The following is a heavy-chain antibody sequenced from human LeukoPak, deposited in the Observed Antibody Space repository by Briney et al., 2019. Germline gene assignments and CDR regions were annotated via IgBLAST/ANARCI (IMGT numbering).Heavy chain of an antibody. V-gene: IGHV4-34*01. Sequence: SETLSLTCAVYGGSFSGYYWSWIRQPPGKGLEWIGEINHSGSTNYNPSLKSRVTISVDTSKNQFSLKLSSVTAADTAVYYCVTSRSWSYRFDPWGQGTLVTVSS. J-gene: IGHJ5*02. CDR1: GGSFSGYY. D-gene: IGHD6-13*01. CDR2: INHSGST. CDR3: VTSRSWSYRFDP.